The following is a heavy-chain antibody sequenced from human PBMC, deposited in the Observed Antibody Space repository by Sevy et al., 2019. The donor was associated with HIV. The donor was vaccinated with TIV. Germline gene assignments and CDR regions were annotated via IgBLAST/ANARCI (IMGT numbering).Heavy chain of an antibody. Sequence: GGSLRLSCTASGFTFGDYCVSWFRQAPGKGLEWVGAIRDIAYGGKTEYAASVKARFSISRDDSRNIAYLQMDGLNTEDTAVYYCTREAVTMVRGIYTVLDIWGQGTLVTVSS. CDR3: TREAVTMVRGIYTVLDI. J-gene: IGHJ3*02. CDR2: IRDIAYGGKT. V-gene: IGHV3-49*03. CDR1: GFTFGDYC. D-gene: IGHD3-10*01.